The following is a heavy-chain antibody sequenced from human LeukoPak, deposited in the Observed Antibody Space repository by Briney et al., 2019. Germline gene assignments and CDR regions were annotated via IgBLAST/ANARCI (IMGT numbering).Heavy chain of an antibody. V-gene: IGHV4-39*07. CDR3: VQWLLVLV. D-gene: IGHD3-22*01. J-gene: IGHJ4*02. Sequence: PSETLSLTCTVSGGSISTTNYYWGWIRQPPGKGLEWIGSIYYSGSTYYNPSLKSRVTISVDTSKNQFSLKLSSVTAADTAVYYCVQWLLVLVWGQGTLVTVSS. CDR2: IYYSGST. CDR1: GGSISTTNYY.